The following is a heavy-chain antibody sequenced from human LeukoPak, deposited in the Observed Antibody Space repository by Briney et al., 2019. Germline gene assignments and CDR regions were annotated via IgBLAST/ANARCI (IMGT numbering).Heavy chain of an antibody. CDR1: GFTFSDYY. V-gene: IGHV3-11*01. CDR3: AREYCGGDCYYDY. J-gene: IGHJ4*02. D-gene: IGHD2-21*01. CDR2: ISSSGSTI. Sequence: GGSLRLSCAASGFTFSDYYMSWIRQAPGKGLEWVSYISSSGSTIYFADSVKGRFTISRDNAKNSLYLQMNSLRAEDTAVYYCAREYCGGDCYYDYWGQGTLVTVAS.